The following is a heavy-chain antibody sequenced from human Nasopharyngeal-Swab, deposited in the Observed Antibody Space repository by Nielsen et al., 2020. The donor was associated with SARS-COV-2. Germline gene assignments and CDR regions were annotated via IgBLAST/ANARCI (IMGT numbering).Heavy chain of an antibody. J-gene: IGHJ4*02. CDR3: ARDLGDYGSYFDY. CDR1: GGSISSGGYY. Sequence: SETLSLTCTVSGGSISSGGYYWSWIRQHPGKGLEWIGYIYYSGSTYYNPSLKSRVTISVDTSKNQFSLKLGSVTAADTAVYYCARDLGDYGSYFDYWGQGTLVTVSS. V-gene: IGHV4-31*03. D-gene: IGHD4-17*01. CDR2: IYYSGST.